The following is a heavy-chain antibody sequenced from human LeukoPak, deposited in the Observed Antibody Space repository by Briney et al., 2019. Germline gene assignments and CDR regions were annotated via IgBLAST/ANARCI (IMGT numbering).Heavy chain of an antibody. V-gene: IGHV1-2*02. J-gene: IGHJ4*02. CDR3: ARNPYSSGWFDY. CDR1: GYTFTGYY. CDR2: INPNSGGT. Sequence: ASVKVSCKASGYTFTGYYMHWVRQAPGQGLEWMGWINPNSGGTNYAQKFQGRVTMTRDTSISTAYMELCRLRSDDTAVYYCARNPYSSGWFDYWGQGTLVTVSS. D-gene: IGHD6-19*01.